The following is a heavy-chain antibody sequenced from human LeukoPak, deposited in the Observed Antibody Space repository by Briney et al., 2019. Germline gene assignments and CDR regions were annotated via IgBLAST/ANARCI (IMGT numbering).Heavy chain of an antibody. CDR2: TYYRSKWYN. D-gene: IGHD6-13*01. Sequence: SQTLSLTCAISGDSVSSNSAAWNWIRQSPSRGLEWLGRTYYRSKWYNDYAVSVKSRITINPDTSKNQFSLQLNSVTPEDTAVYYCARGYSSSWYWDYYYYYYMDVWGKGTTVTVSS. CDR3: ARGYSSSWYWDYYYYYYMDV. CDR1: GDSVSSNSAA. V-gene: IGHV6-1*01. J-gene: IGHJ6*03.